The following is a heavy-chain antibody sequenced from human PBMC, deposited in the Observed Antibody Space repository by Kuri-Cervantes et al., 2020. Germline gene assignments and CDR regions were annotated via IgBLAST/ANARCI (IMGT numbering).Heavy chain of an antibody. CDR3: AKEGSGWLDFDY. Sequence: SGFTFSSYAMSWVRQAPGKGLEWVSGITGSGGSTYYADSVKGRFTISRDNSKNTLYLQMNSLRAEDTALYYCAKEGSGWLDFDYWGQGTLVTVSS. D-gene: IGHD6-19*01. CDR1: GFTFSSYA. V-gene: IGHV3-23*01. J-gene: IGHJ4*02. CDR2: ITGSGGST.